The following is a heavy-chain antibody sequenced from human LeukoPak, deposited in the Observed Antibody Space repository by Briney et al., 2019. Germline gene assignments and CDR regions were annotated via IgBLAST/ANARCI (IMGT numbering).Heavy chain of an antibody. J-gene: IGHJ5*02. CDR2: IYYSGST. CDR1: GGSISSSSYY. Sequence: SETLSLTCTVSGGSISSSSYYWGWIRQPPGKGLEWIGSIYYSGSTYYNPSLKSRVTISVNPSKNQFSLKLSSVTAAATTVYYCARKGVAAAGRNWFDPWGQGTLVTVSS. CDR3: ARKGVAAAGRNWFDP. D-gene: IGHD6-13*01. V-gene: IGHV4-39*01.